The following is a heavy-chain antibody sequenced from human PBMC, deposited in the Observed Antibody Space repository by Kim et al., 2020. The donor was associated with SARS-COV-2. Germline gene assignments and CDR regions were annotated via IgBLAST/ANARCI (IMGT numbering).Heavy chain of an antibody. CDR1: GFTFTDHW. CDR2: INVDGTRT. V-gene: IGHV3-74*01. J-gene: IGHJ4*02. CDR3: ARDGMMSLDY. Sequence: GGSLRLSCAISGFTFTDHWMHWVRQVPGKGLVWVSHINVDGTRTTYADSVKGRFTISRDNAKNTLYLQMNSLTAEDTAVYFCARDGMMSLDYWGQGTLVTVSS. D-gene: IGHD3-16*01.